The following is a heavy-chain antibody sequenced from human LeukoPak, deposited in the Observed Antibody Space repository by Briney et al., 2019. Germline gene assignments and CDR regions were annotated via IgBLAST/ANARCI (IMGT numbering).Heavy chain of an antibody. CDR2: FDPEDGET. V-gene: IGHV1-24*01. CDR3: ATDFTPYYYYGMDV. CDR1: GYTLTELS. J-gene: IGHJ6*02. Sequence: ASVKVPCKVSGYTLTELSMHWVRQAPGKGLEWMGGFDPEDGETIYAQKFQGRVTMTEDTSTDTAHMELSSLRSEDTAVYYCATDFTPYYYYGMDVWGQGTTVTVSS.